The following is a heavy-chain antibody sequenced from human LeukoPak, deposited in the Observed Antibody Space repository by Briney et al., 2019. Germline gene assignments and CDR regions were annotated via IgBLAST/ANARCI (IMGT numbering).Heavy chain of an antibody. J-gene: IGHJ4*02. V-gene: IGHV4-59*01. D-gene: IGHD3-3*01. Sequence: SETLSLTCTVSGGSISSYYWSWIRQPPGKGLEWIGYIYYSGSTSYNPSLKSRVTISVDTSKNQFSLKLSSVTAADTAVYYCARNDFWSGSPFDYWGQGTLVTVSS. CDR3: ARNDFWSGSPFDY. CDR1: GGSISSYY. CDR2: IYYSGST.